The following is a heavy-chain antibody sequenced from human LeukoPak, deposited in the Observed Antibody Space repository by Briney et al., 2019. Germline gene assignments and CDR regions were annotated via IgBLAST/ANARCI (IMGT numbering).Heavy chain of an antibody. D-gene: IGHD3-10*01. V-gene: IGHV1-2*02. Sequence: RASVTVSFTASGYTFTVYYMHWVRQAPGQGLEWVGWINPNSGGTNYAQKFQGRVTITRDTSISTAYMEPSRLRSDDTAVYYCARVWDYWGQGTLVTVSS. CDR2: INPNSGGT. J-gene: IGHJ4*02. CDR3: ARVWDY. CDR1: GYTFTVYY.